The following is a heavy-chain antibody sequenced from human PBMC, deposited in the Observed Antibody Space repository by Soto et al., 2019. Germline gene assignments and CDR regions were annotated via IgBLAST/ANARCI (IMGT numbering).Heavy chain of an antibody. CDR2: IWYDGSNK. Sequence: LRLSCAASGFTFSSYGMHWVRQAPGKGLEWVAVIWYDGSNKYYADSVKGRFTISRDNSKNTLYLQMNSLRAEDTAVYYCARGGYDSSGYLYYYYYGMDVWGQGTTVTVSS. J-gene: IGHJ6*02. CDR3: ARGGYDSSGYLYYYYYGMDV. D-gene: IGHD3-22*01. CDR1: GFTFSSYG. V-gene: IGHV3-33*01.